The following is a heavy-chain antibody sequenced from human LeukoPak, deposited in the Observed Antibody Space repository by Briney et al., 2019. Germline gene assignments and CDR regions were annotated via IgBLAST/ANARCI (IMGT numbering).Heavy chain of an antibody. J-gene: IGHJ4*02. CDR1: GFTFSSYG. V-gene: IGHV3-30*03. D-gene: IGHD2-15*01. Sequence: GGSLRLSCAASGFTFSSYGMHWVRQAPGKGLEWVAVIPYDGSNKYYADSVKGRFTISRDNSKNTLYLQMNSLRAEDTAVYYCATADCSGGSCYAFDYWGQGTLVTVSS. CDR3: ATADCSGGSCYAFDY. CDR2: IPYDGSNK.